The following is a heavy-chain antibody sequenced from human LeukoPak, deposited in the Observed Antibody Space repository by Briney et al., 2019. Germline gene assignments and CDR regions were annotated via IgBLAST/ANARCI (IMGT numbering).Heavy chain of an antibody. D-gene: IGHD3-10*02. V-gene: IGHV4-59*01. CDR3: AREQDPMSLGDV. CDR2: ISDTGST. Sequence: SETLSLTCTVSGGSIIDYHWSWIRQPPGKGLEWIGYISDTGSTKYNPSLKSRVTMSVDTSKKQFSLKLSTVTAADTAVYYCAREQDPMSLGDVWGKGTTVTVSS. CDR1: GGSIIDYH. J-gene: IGHJ6*04.